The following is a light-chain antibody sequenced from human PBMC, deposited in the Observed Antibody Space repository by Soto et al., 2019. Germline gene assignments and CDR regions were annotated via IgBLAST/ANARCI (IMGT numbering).Light chain of an antibody. CDR1: QDIRTE. CDR3: LQDFKYPRT. V-gene: IGKV1-6*01. Sequence: AIQMTQSPSSLSASVGDRVTITCRASQDIRTELGWYQQKPGKAPMLLIYGTFSLQSGVPSRFSGSGSGTDFTLTISSLQPGDFATYYCLQDFKYPRTFGQGTKVEVK. J-gene: IGKJ1*01. CDR2: GTF.